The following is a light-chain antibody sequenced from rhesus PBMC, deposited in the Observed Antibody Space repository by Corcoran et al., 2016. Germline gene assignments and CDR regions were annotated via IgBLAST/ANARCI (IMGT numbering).Light chain of an antibody. Sequence: DIEMTQSPSSLSTSVGDTITITCRASQDISSWLAWYQQKPGKAPKILIYKAATLQSGVPSRCSGCGSGTDFTLTISSLQSVDFATCYRQQPNSYPLTFVGETKVEI. CDR2: KAA. J-gene: IGKJ4*01. V-gene: IGKV1S6*01. CDR1: QDISSW. CDR3: QQPNSYPLT.